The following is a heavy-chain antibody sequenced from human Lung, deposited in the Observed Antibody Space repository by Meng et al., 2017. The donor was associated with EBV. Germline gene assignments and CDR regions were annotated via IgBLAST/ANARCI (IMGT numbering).Heavy chain of an antibody. CDR3: ARQATGYCSGGSCYSGSIFDY. CDR2: IYYSGST. V-gene: IGHV4-30-4*08. CDR1: GGSIRFGDYY. D-gene: IGHD2-15*01. Sequence: GLRPGRVKPSQTLPLTCTFSGGSIRFGDYYWSWIRQPPGKGLEWIGYIYYSGSTHYNPSLKSRVTISVDTSKNQFSLKVSSVTAADTAVYYCARQATGYCSGGSCYSGSIFDYWGQGTLVTVSS. J-gene: IGHJ4*02.